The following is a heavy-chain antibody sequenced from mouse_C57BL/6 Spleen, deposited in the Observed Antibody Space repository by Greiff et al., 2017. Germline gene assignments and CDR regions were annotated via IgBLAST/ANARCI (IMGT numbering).Heavy chain of an antibody. Sequence: EVKLMESGGDLVKPGGSLKLSCAASGFTFSSYGMSWVRQTPDKRLEWVATISSGGSYTYYPDSVKGRFTISRDNAKNTLYLQMSSLKSEDTAMYYCARDDYDGAWFAYWGQGTLVTVSA. CDR2: ISSGGSYT. CDR1: GFTFSSYG. D-gene: IGHD2-4*01. CDR3: ARDDYDGAWFAY. V-gene: IGHV5-6*01. J-gene: IGHJ3*01.